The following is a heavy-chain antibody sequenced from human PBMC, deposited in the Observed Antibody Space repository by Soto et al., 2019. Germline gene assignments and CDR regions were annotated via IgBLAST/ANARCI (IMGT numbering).Heavy chain of an antibody. D-gene: IGHD2-8*01. J-gene: IGHJ4*02. Sequence: QVQLVQSGAEVKKPGASVKVSCKASGYTFTHYYIHWVRQAPGQGLEWMGMINPSGGSTDYAQKSQGRVTMTTDTSTTTVYMELSSLRSDDTAVYYCASPPFPGCINGVCYPCEHWGQGTLVTVSS. V-gene: IGHV1-46*01. CDR2: INPSGGST. CDR1: GYTFTHYY. CDR3: ASPPFPGCINGVCYPCEH.